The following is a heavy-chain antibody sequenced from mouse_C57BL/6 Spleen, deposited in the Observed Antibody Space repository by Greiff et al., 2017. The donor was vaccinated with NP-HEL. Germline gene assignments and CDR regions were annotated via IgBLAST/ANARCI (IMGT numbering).Heavy chain of an antibody. CDR1: GYAFSSSW. D-gene: IGHD2-4*01. Sequence: VQLQQSGPELVKPGASVKISCKASGYAFSSSWMNWVKQRPGKGLEWIGRIYPGDGDTNYNGKFKGKATLTADKYSSTAYMQLSSLTSEDSAVYFCARGKDYDYDWYFDVWGTGTTVTVSS. J-gene: IGHJ1*03. CDR3: ARGKDYDYDWYFDV. V-gene: IGHV1-82*01. CDR2: IYPGDGDT.